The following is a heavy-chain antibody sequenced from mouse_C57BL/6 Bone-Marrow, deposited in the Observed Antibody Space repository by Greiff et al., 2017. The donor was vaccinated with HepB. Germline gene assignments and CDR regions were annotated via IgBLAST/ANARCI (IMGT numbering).Heavy chain of an antibody. D-gene: IGHD1-1*01. J-gene: IGHJ3*01. Sequence: VQLKESGPELVKPGASVKISCKASGYAFSSSWMNWVKQRPGKGLEWIGRIYPGDGDTNYNGKFKGKATLTADKSSSTAYMQLSSLTSEDSAVYFCARLGYYGSGGFAYWGQGTLVTVSA. V-gene: IGHV1-82*01. CDR2: IYPGDGDT. CDR1: GYAFSSSW. CDR3: ARLGYYGSGGFAY.